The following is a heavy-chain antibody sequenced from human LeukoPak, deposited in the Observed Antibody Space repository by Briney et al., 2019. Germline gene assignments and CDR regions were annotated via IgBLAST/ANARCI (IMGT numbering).Heavy chain of an antibody. CDR3: ARAQLYCRGSSCYPSWFDP. V-gene: IGHV4-59*13. D-gene: IGHD2-15*01. Sequence: PSETLSLTCTVSGGSISRNYWNWIRQPPGKGLEWIAYIHYSGGTNYNPSLKSRLTISVATSKNQFSLKVTSVTAADTAVYYCARAQLYCRGSSCYPSWFDPWGQGTLVTVSS. CDR1: GGSISRNY. CDR2: IHYSGGT. J-gene: IGHJ5*02.